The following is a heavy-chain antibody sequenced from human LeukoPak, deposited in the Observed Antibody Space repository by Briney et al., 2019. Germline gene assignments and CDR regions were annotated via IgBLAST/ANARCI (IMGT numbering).Heavy chain of an antibody. J-gene: IGHJ6*03. V-gene: IGHV4-59*01. CDR1: GGSISSYY. D-gene: IGHD2-2*01. Sequence: SETLSLTCTVSGGSISSYYWNWIQQSPGKGLEWIGYIFYSGSTNYNPSLQSRVTLSLDTPKNQFSLKLSSVTAADTAVYYCARDIVVVPAATNYYYYMDVWGKGTTVTVSS. CDR2: IFYSGST. CDR3: ARDIVVVPAATNYYYYMDV.